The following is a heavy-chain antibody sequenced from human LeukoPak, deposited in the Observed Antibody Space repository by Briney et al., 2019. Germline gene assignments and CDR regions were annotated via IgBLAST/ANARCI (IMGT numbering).Heavy chain of an antibody. D-gene: IGHD5-12*01. CDR3: ARSYRYSGWKYFDY. CDR1: GFTFNKYS. V-gene: IGHV3-30-3*01. CDR2: ISDDGNNE. Sequence: PGGSLRLSCATSGFTFNKYSFHWVRQAPGKGLEWVAVISDDGNNEYYVDSVKGRFTISRDSSKNTLYLQMNSLRTEDTAMYYCARSYRYSGWKYFDYWGQGTLVTVSS. J-gene: IGHJ4*02.